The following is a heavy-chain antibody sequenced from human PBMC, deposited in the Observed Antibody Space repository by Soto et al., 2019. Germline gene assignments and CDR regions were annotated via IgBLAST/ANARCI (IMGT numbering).Heavy chain of an antibody. D-gene: IGHD2-8*01. CDR2: AYYSGST. Sequence: LSLTFSVSGXSISHYYWSWIRQSPGKGLERIGYAYYSGSTDYNPSLKSRVTMSVDTSKNQVSLKLNSVTTADTAVYYCARDRSTYGGGGTGEVKENWFDPWGPGTLVTVSS. J-gene: IGHJ5*02. CDR3: ARDRSTYGGGGTGEVKENWFDP. V-gene: IGHV4-59*01. CDR1: GXSISHYY.